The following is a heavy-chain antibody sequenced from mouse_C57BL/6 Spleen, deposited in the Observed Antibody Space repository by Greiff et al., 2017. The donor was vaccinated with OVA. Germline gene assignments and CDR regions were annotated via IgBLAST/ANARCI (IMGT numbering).Heavy chain of an antibody. CDR1: GYAFSSYW. CDR3: ARSGFITTVVDWYFDV. J-gene: IGHJ1*03. D-gene: IGHD1-1*01. Sequence: QVQLQQSGAELVKPGASVKISCKASGYAFSSYWMNWVKQRPGKGLEWIGQIYPGDGDTNYNGKFKGKATLTADKSSSTAYMQLSSLTSEDSAVYFFARSGFITTVVDWYFDVWGTGTTVTVSS. V-gene: IGHV1-80*01. CDR2: IYPGDGDT.